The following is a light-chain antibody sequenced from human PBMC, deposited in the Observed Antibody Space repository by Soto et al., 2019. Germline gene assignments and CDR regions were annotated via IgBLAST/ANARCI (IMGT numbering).Light chain of an antibody. CDR2: GAS. V-gene: IGKV3-15*01. CDR3: QQYKNWPQT. CDR1: QSVSSN. J-gene: IGKJ1*01. Sequence: EIIVTHSQATLSVSPLERSTLXSRASQSVSSNLAWYQQKPGQAPRLLIYGASTRATGIPARFSGSGSGTEFTLTISSLQSEDFAVYYCQQYKNWPQTFGQGTKV.